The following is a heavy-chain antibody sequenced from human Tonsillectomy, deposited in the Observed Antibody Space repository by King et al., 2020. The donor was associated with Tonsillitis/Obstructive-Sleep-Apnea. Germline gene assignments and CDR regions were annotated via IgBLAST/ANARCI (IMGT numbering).Heavy chain of an antibody. D-gene: IGHD1-7*01. CDR2: IYPSDSDA. CDR3: ARQGGIPGTMWYFDL. Sequence: QLVQSGAEVKKSGESLKISCKGSGYSFTNYWIGWVRQMPGKGLEWMGIIYPSDSDARYSPSFQGQVTISADKSIRTAYLQWSSLKASDTAMYYCARQGGIPGTMWYFDLWGRGTLVTVSS. CDR1: GYSFTNYW. V-gene: IGHV5-51*01. J-gene: IGHJ2*01.